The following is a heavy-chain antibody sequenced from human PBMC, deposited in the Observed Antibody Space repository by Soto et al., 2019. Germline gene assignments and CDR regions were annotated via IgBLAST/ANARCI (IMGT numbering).Heavy chain of an antibody. V-gene: IGHV1-69*01. CDR3: ARSGGHSYYYYGLDV. Sequence: QVQLVQSGAEGKKPGSSVKVSCKASGGTFSSYAFSWVRQAPGQGLEWMGGIIPVYGTANYAEKFQGRVTITADESTTRAHMELSRLRSEDTPVYYCARSGGHSYYYYGLDVWGLGTTVTVSS. J-gene: IGHJ6*02. D-gene: IGHD2-15*01. CDR2: IIPVYGTA. CDR1: GGTFSSYA.